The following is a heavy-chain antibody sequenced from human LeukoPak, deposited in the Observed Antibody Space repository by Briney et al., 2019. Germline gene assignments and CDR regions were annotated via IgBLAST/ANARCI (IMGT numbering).Heavy chain of an antibody. V-gene: IGHV3-30-3*01. CDR3: ARDFRAYYDFWSGYENIDY. J-gene: IGHJ4*02. D-gene: IGHD3-3*01. Sequence: GGSLRLSCAASGFTFSSYATHWVRQAPGKGLEWVAVISYDGSNKYYADSVKGRFTISRDNSKNTLYLQMNSLRAEDTAVYYCARDFRAYYDFWSGYENIDYWGQGTLVTVSS. CDR2: ISYDGSNK. CDR1: GFTFSSYA.